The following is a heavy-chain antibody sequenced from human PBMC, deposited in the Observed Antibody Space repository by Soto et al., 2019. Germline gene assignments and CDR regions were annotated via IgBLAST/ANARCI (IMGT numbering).Heavy chain of an antibody. J-gene: IGHJ6*02. CDR3: ARDPNYYYYYGMDV. CDR1: GYTFTSYA. V-gene: IGHV1-3*01. Sequence: ASVKVSCKASGYTFTSYAMHWVRQAPGQRLEWMGWINAGNGNTKYSQKFQGRVTITRDTSASTAYMELSSLRSEDAAVYYCARDPNYYYYYGMDVWGQGTTVTVSS. CDR2: INAGNGNT.